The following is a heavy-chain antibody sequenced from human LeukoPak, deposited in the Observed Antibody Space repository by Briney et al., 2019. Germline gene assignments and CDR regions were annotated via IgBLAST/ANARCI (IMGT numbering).Heavy chain of an antibody. Sequence: GGSLRLSCAASGFTFSSYDMHWVRQATGKGLEWVSAIGTAGDTYYPGSVKGRFTISRENAKNSLYLQMNSLRAEDTALYYCAKGGVISQYYFDYWGQGTLVTVSS. CDR1: GFTFSSYD. J-gene: IGHJ4*02. V-gene: IGHV3-13*01. D-gene: IGHD3-16*02. CDR3: AKGGVISQYYFDY. CDR2: IGTAGDT.